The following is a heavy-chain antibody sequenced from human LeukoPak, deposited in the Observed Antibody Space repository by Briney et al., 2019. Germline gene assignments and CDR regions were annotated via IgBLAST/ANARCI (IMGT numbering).Heavy chain of an antibody. Sequence: GGSLRLSCAASGFTFSSYSMNWVRQAPGKGLEWVSSISSSSSYIYYADSVKGRFTISRDNAKNSLYLQMNSLRAEDTALYYCARARDCTNGVCSPGDAFDIWGQGTMVTVSS. D-gene: IGHD2-8*01. J-gene: IGHJ3*02. CDR2: ISSSSSYI. CDR3: ARARDCTNGVCSPGDAFDI. V-gene: IGHV3-21*04. CDR1: GFTFSSYS.